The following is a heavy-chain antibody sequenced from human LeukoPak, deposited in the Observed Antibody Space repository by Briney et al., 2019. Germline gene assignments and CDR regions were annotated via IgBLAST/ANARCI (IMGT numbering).Heavy chain of an antibody. CDR1: GFTFSSYW. CDR3: ATYMVRGATYYFDY. Sequence: PGGSLRLSCAASGFTFSSYWMHWVRQAPGKGLEWVSSISSSSSYIYYADSVKGRFTISRDNAKNSLYLQMNSLRAEDTAVYYCATYMVRGATYYFDYWGQGTLVTVSS. D-gene: IGHD3-10*01. J-gene: IGHJ4*02. CDR2: ISSSSSYI. V-gene: IGHV3-21*01.